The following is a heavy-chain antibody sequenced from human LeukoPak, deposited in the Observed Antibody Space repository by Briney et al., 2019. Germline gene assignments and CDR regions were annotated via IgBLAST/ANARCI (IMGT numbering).Heavy chain of an antibody. J-gene: IGHJ4*02. CDR1: GGSISSFY. CDR2: VSTSGNT. V-gene: IGHV4-4*07. Sequence: PSETLSLTCTVSGGSISSFYWSWIRQPAGKGLEWIGRVSTSGNTNYNPSLKSRVTMSVDTSKNQFSLKLSSVTAADTAVYYCARAAPAFMSYYFDYWGQGTLVTVSS. CDR3: ARAAPAFMSYYFDY. D-gene: IGHD3-10*01.